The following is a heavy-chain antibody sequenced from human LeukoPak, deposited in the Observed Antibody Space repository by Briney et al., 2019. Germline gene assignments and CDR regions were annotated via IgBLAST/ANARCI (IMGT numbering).Heavy chain of an antibody. CDR3: ARAATAAPYYYGMDV. J-gene: IGHJ6*02. V-gene: IGHV4-34*01. CDR2: INHSGST. Sequence: SETLSLTCAVYGGSFSGYYWSCLRHPPGKGLEWIGEINHSGSTNYNPSLKSRVTISVDTSKNQFSLKLSSVTAADTAVYYCARAATAAPYYYGMDVWGQGTTVTVSS. CDR1: GGSFSGYY. D-gene: IGHD5-18*01.